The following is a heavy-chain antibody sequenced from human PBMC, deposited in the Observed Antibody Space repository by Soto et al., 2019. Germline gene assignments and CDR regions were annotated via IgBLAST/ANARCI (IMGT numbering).Heavy chain of an antibody. J-gene: IGHJ5*02. CDR2: ISPSERP. V-gene: IGHV4-30-2*01. CDR3: TRGVLA. D-gene: IGHD2-8*01. Sequence: SETLSLTCSVSCGSVSSGGYSWSWIRQAPGKGLEWIGFISPSERPAYNPSLKSRVSISVDTSKNQISLELSSVTAGDTAVYYCTRGVLAWGPGTLVTVSS. CDR1: CGSVSSGGYS.